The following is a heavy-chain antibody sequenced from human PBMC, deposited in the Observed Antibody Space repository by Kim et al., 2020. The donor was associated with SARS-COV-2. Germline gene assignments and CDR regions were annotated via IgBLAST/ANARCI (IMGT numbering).Heavy chain of an antibody. CDR3: ARQSITIFEAGYEFDY. CDR1: GYSFTSYW. D-gene: IGHD3-3*01. CDR2: IDPSDSYT. Sequence: GESLKISCKGSGYSFTSYWISWVRQMPGKGLEWMGRIDPSDSYTNYSPSFQGHVTISADKSISTAYLQWSSLKASDTAMYYCARQSITIFEAGYEFDYWGQGTLVTVSS. V-gene: IGHV5-10-1*01. J-gene: IGHJ4*02.